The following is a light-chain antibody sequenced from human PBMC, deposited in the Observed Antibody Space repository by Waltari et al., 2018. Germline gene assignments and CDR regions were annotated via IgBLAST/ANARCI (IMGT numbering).Light chain of an antibody. CDR2: CAS. Sequence: DIVMTQSPDSLTAALGESATINCKSSRNILYSSNNKHHLAWYQQKPGQPPKLLIYCASTRESGVPDRFSGSSSGTDFTLTISSLQPEDVAVYYCQQYYATPPYTIGQGTKLEIK. V-gene: IGKV4-1*01. J-gene: IGKJ2*01. CDR3: QQYYATPPYT. CDR1: RNILYSSNNKHH.